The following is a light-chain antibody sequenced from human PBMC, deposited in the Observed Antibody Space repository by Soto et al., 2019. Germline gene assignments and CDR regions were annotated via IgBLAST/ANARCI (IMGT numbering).Light chain of an antibody. V-gene: IGKV4-1*01. CDR2: WAS. Sequence: DIVMTQSPDSLAVSLGERATINCKSSQSVLYSSNNKNYLAWYQQKPGQPPKLLIYWASTRQSGVPDRFSXSGSGTDLTLTISSLQAEDVAVYYCQQYYSTPPMYPFGQGTKLEIK. CDR1: QSVLYSSNNKNY. J-gene: IGKJ2*01. CDR3: QQYYSTPPMYP.